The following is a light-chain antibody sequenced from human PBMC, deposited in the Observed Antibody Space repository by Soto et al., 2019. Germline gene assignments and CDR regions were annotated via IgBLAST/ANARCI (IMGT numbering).Light chain of an antibody. J-gene: IGLJ3*02. Sequence: QSVLTQPPSASGTPGQRVTISCSGTSSNIGINTVTWYYHLPGTAPKLLIYSNNQRPSGVPDRFSGSKSGTSASLAISGLQSEDEADYYCAAWDDSLNGWVFGGGTKLTV. CDR1: SSNIGINT. CDR3: AAWDDSLNGWV. CDR2: SNN. V-gene: IGLV1-44*01.